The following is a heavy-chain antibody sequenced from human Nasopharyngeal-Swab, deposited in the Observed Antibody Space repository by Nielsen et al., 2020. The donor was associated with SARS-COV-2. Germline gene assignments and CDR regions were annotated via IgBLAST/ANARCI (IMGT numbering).Heavy chain of an antibody. CDR2: IKQDGSEK. CDR1: GFTFSSYW. CDR3: ARVFGWELLRDGFDY. J-gene: IGHJ4*01. V-gene: IGHV3-7*01. Sequence: GESLKISCAASGFTFSSYWMSWVRQAPGKGLEWVANIKQDGSEKYYVDSVKGRFTISRDNAKNSLYLQMNSLRAEDTAVYYCARVFGWELLRDGFDYWGHGTLVTVSS. D-gene: IGHD1-26*01.